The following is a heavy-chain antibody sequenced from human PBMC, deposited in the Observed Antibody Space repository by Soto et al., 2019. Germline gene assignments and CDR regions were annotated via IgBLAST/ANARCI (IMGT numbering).Heavy chain of an antibody. CDR2: VSERGDRT. CDR3: AKQVATGTGLYDY. Sequence: EVQLLESGGDLVQPGGSLRLSCAASGFTFWGYAMSWARQAPGKGLEWVSAVSERGDRTYYADSVQGRFTISRDNSKNMVYLEMKSLRADDTAVYYCAKQVATGTGLYDYWGQGSLVTVSS. D-gene: IGHD6-13*01. V-gene: IGHV3-23*01. J-gene: IGHJ4*02. CDR1: GFTFWGYA.